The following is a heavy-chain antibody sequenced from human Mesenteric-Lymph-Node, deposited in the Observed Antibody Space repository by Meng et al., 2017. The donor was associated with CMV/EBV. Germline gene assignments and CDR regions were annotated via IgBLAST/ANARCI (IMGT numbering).Heavy chain of an antibody. CDR3: ARWRHYYDSSGYYSDAFDI. CDR1: GYTFTSYY. CDR2: ISAYNGNT. J-gene: IGHJ3*02. Sequence: ASVKVSCKASGYTFTSYYMHWVRQAPGQGLEWMGWISAYNGNTNYAQKLQGRVTMTTDTSTSTAYMELRSLRSDDTAVYYCARWRHYYDSSGYYSDAFDIWGQGTMVTVSS. D-gene: IGHD3-22*01. V-gene: IGHV1-18*04.